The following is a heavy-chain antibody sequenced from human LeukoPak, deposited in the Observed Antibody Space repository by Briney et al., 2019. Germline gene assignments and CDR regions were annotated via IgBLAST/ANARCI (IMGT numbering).Heavy chain of an antibody. V-gene: IGHV3-11*06. D-gene: IGHD6-19*01. J-gene: IGHJ6*02. CDR3: ARDQKVAESGGPGPYYGMDV. CDR2: ISSSSSYT. CDR1: GFTFSDYF. Sequence: PGGSLRLSCAASGFTFSDYFMSWIRQAPGKGLEWVSFISSSSSYTNYADSVKGRFTISRDNAKNSLYLQMNSLRAEDTAVYYCARDQKVAESGGPGPYYGMDVWGQGTTVTVSS.